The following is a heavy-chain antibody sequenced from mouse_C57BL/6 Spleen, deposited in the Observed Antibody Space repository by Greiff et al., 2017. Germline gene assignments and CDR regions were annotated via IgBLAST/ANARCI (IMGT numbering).Heavy chain of an antibody. Sequence: DVPLVESEGGLVQPGSSMKLSCTASGFTFSDYYMAWVRPVPEKGLEWVANINYVGISTYYLYSLKSRFIISRDNAKNILYLQMSSLKSEDTATYYCARAPDYYAMDYWGQGTSVTVSS. CDR1: GFTFSDYY. CDR2: INYVGIST. J-gene: IGHJ4*01. V-gene: IGHV5-16*01. CDR3: ARAPDYYAMDY.